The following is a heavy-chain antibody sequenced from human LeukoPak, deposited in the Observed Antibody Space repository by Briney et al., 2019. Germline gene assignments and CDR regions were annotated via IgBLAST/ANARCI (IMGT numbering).Heavy chain of an antibody. V-gene: IGHV3-7*01. CDR3: ARRGYFEFWSGYFQRLEGWFDP. D-gene: IGHD3-3*01. J-gene: IGHJ5*02. CDR2: IKQDGSEK. CDR1: GSRFSTYW. Sequence: GGSLRLSCAASGSRFSTYWMTWVRQAPGKGLEWVANIKQDGSEKYYVDSVKGRFTVSRDNAKNSLYLEMNSLRAEDTAVYYCARRGYFEFWSGYFQRLEGWFDPWGQGTLVTVSS.